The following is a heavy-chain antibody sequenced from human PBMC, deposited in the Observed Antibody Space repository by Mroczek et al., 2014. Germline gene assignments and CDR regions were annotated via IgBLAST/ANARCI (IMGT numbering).Heavy chain of an antibody. D-gene: IGHD5-18*01. V-gene: IGHV3-30*03. CDR2: ISYDGSNK. CDR3: ATYSYGLNWFDP. J-gene: IGHJ5*02. CDR1: GFTFSSYG. Sequence: QVQLVQSGGGVVQPGRSLRLSCAASGFTFSSYGMHWVRQAPGKGLEWVAVISYDGSNKYYADSVKGRFTISRDNSKNTLYLQMNSLRAEDTAVYYCATYSYGLNWFDPWGQGTLVTVSS.